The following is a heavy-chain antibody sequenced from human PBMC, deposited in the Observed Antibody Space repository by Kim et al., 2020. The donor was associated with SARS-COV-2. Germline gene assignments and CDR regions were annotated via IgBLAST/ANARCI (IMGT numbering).Heavy chain of an antibody. CDR3: AREMEQRRGGIAAPGGMDV. Sequence: ASVKVSCKASGYTFTSYAMHWVRQAPGQRLEWMGWINAGNGNTKYSQKFQGRVTITRDTSASTAYMELSSLRSEDTAVYYCAREMEQRRGGIAAPGGMDVWGQGTTVTVSS. CDR1: GYTFTSYA. CDR2: INAGNGNT. D-gene: IGHD6-6*01. J-gene: IGHJ6*02. V-gene: IGHV1-3*01.